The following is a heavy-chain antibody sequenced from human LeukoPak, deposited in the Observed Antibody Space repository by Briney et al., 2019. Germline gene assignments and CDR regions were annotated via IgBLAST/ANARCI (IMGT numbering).Heavy chain of an antibody. Sequence: GGSLRLSCAASGLTFSTSPMNWVRLAPGNRLEWVSTSGTSGDTYYADSVKGRFTISRDNSKSTLSLQMANLRVEDTAVYYCAKKTPGNYPYDYWGQGTLVSVSP. D-gene: IGHD3-22*01. CDR2: SGTSGDT. CDR1: GLTFSTSP. V-gene: IGHV3-23*01. CDR3: AKKTPGNYPYDY. J-gene: IGHJ4*02.